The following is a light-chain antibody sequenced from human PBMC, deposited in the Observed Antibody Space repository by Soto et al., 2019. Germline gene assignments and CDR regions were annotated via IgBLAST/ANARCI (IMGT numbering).Light chain of an antibody. CDR2: GAS. CDR1: QSVSSN. CDR3: QQYRT. Sequence: EIVMTQSPATLSVSPGERATLSCRASQSVSSNLAWYQQKPGQAPRLLIYGASTRATGIPARFSGSGSGTDFTLHISSLQSEDFAVYYCQQYRTFGQGTKVEIK. V-gene: IGKV3-15*01. J-gene: IGKJ1*01.